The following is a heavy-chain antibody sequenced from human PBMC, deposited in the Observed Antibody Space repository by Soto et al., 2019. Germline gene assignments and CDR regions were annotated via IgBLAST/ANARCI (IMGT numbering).Heavy chain of an antibody. V-gene: IGHV3-21*01. D-gene: IGHD6-6*01. CDR1: GFTFSTYD. CDR2: ISSSSGHI. J-gene: IGHJ6*02. CDR3: ARDSSSPYYYYGMDV. Sequence: PGGSLRLSCAASGFTFSTYDMNWVRQAPGQGLEWVSSISSSSGHIYYADSVKGRFTISRDNAKNSLYLQMNSLRAEDTAVYYCARDSSSPYYYYGMDVWGQGTTVTVSS.